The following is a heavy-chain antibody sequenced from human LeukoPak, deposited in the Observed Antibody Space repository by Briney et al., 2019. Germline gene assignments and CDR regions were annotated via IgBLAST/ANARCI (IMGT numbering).Heavy chain of an antibody. J-gene: IGHJ4*02. CDR1: GGSISSSSYY. V-gene: IGHV4-39*01. CDR2: IYYSGST. D-gene: IGHD3-10*01. Sequence: SETLSLTCTVSGGSISSSSYYWGWNRQPPGKGLEWIGSIYYSGSTYYNPSLKSRVTISVDTSKNQFSLKLSSVTAADTAVYYCASSPLWFGELFPQAFDYWGQGTLVTVSS. CDR3: ASSPLWFGELFPQAFDY.